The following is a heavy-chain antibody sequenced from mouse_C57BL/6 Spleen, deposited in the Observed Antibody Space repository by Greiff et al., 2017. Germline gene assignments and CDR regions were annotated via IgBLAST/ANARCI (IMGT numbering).Heavy chain of an antibody. D-gene: IGHD1-1*01. Sequence: QVKLQQPGAELVKPGASVKLSCKASGYTFTSYWMHWVKQRPGRGLEWIGRIEPNSGGTKYTEKLKSKAKLTVDKPSSTAYMQLSSLTSEDSSVYYGAREGDYYGSSCDYWGQGTTLTVSS. CDR1: GYTFTSYW. CDR3: AREGDYYGSSCDY. CDR2: IEPNSGGT. J-gene: IGHJ2*01. V-gene: IGHV1-72*01.